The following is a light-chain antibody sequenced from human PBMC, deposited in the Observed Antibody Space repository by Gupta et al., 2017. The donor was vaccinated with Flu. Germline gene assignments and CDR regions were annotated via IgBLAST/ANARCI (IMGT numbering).Light chain of an antibody. CDR2: SNN. Sequence: QSVLTQPPSASGTPGQRVTISCSGSNSNIGSNTVNWYQQLPGTAPKLLIYSNNRRPPGVPDRFSGSKSGTSASLAISGLRSEDAADYYCAAWDDSLNGPVFGGGTKLTVL. CDR1: NSNIGSNT. V-gene: IGLV1-44*01. CDR3: AAWDDSLNGPV. J-gene: IGLJ3*02.